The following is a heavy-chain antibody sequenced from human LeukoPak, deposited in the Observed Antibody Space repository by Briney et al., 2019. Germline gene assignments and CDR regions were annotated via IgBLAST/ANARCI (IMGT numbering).Heavy chain of an antibody. D-gene: IGHD2-21*01. V-gene: IGHV3-15*01. CDR2: IKSKTGGGTT. CDR1: GFTFSNAW. CDR3: TTESQIEDTDY. Sequence: PGGSLRLSCAASGFTFSNAWMSWVRQAPGKGLEWVGRIKSKTGGGTTDYAAPVKGRFTISRDDSKNTLYLQMNSLKTEDTAVYYCTTESQIEDTDYWGQGTLVTVSS. J-gene: IGHJ4*02.